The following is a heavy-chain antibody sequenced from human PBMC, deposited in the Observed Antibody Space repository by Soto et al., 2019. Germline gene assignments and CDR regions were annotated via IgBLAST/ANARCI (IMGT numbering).Heavy chain of an antibody. CDR1: GFTFNNYW. CDR3: AIWGGWTYSNSYGLAV. CDR2: IKSDGTFI. Sequence: PGGSLRLSCEASGFTFNNYWMHWVRQAPGKGLVWVSRIKSDGTFISYVDSVKGRFTISRDNAKNTLFLQMNSLRVEDTAVYYCAIWGGWTYSNSYGLAVCGQGTTVIVSS. D-gene: IGHD6-13*01. J-gene: IGHJ6*02. V-gene: IGHV3-74*01.